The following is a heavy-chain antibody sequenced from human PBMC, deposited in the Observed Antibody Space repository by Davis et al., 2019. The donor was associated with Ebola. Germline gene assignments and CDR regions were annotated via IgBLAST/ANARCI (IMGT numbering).Heavy chain of an antibody. J-gene: IGHJ5*02. CDR1: GFNFRSYG. CDR3: ARDVNDYVWGSYRYNWFDP. V-gene: IGHV3-33*01. Sequence: GESLKISCAASGFNFRSYGMHWVRQAPDKGLEWVAVIWYDGSRKYYGDSVKGRFTISRDNSKNTLYLQMNSLRAEDTAVYYCARDVNDYVWGSYRYNWFDPWGQGTLVTVSS. D-gene: IGHD3-16*02. CDR2: IWYDGSRK.